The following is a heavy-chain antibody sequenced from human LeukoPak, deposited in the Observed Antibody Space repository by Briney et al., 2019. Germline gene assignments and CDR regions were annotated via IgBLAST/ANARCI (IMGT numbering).Heavy chain of an antibody. D-gene: IGHD3-10*01. V-gene: IGHV3-33*01. CDR2: IWYDGNNK. J-gene: IGHJ4*02. CDR3: ARETSGHHDY. Sequence: QPGRSLRLSCAASGFTFSSYAMHWVRQAPGKGLEWVAVIWYDGNNKYYADSVKGRFTISRDNSRNTMYLQMNSLRAEDTAVYYCARETSGHHDYWGQGTLVTVSS. CDR1: GFTFSSYA.